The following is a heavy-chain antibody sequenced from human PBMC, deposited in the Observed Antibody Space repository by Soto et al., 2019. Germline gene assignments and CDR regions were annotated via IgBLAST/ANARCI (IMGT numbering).Heavy chain of an antibody. J-gene: IGHJ6*02. CDR3: ARGGAGVPAAKRSYYGMDV. CDR2: ISATGGGT. Sequence: GGSLRLSCAASGFTFNNYAMNWVRQAPGKGLEWVATISATGGGTYYADSVKGRFTISRDNSKNTLYLQMNGLRVEDTAVYYCARGGAGVPAAKRSYYGMDVWGQGTTVTVSS. V-gene: IGHV3-23*01. D-gene: IGHD2-2*01. CDR1: GFTFNNYA.